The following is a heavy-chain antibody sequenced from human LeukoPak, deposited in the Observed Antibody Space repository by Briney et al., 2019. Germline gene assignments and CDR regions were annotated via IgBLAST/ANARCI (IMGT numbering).Heavy chain of an antibody. D-gene: IGHD3-3*01. CDR3: ARHATYYDFWSGSRERAPNWFDP. V-gene: IGHV4-39*01. Sequence: WVRQPPGKGLERIGSIYYSGSTYYNPSLKSRVTISVDTSKNQFSLKLSSVTAADTAVYYCARHATYYDFWSGSRERAPNWFDPWGQGTLVTVSS. CDR2: IYYSGST. J-gene: IGHJ5*02.